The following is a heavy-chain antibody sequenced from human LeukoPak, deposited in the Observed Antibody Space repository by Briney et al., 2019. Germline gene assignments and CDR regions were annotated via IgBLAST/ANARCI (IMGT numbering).Heavy chain of an antibody. CDR2: IYYSGST. J-gene: IGHJ4*02. CDR1: GGSIRSYY. D-gene: IGHD1-26*01. V-gene: IGHV4-59*08. CDR3: ARHSGSYYDFDY. Sequence: SSETLSLTCTVSGGSIRSYYWSWIRQPPGKGLEWIGYIYYSGSTNYNPSLKSRVTISVDTSKNQFSLKLSSVTAADTAVYYCARHSGSYYDFDYWGQGTLVTVSS.